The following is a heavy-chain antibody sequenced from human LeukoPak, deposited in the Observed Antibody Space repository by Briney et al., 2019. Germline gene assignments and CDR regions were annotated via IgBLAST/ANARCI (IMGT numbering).Heavy chain of an antibody. V-gene: IGHV1-2*02. CDR2: INPNSGGT. CDR1: GYTFTGYY. D-gene: IGHD6-13*01. J-gene: IGHJ4*02. CDR3: ARMGIAAAGLG. Sequence: ASVKVSCKASGYTFTGYYMHWVRQAPGQGLEWMGWINPNSGGTNYAQEFQGRVTMTRDTSISTAYMELSRLRSDDTAVYYCARMGIAAAGLGWGQGTLVTVSS.